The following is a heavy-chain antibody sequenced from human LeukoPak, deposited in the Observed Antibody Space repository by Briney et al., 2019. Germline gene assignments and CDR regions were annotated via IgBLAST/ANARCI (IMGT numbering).Heavy chain of an antibody. V-gene: IGHV3-33*01. D-gene: IGHD1-26*01. CDR2: IWSDGSNK. Sequence: GGSLRLSYAASGFTLSRYGMHWVRQAPGEGLEWVAVIWSDGSNKYYADSVKGRFTISRDNSKNTVYLQMNSLRAEDTAVYYCARDSSGSSSYFDYWGQGTLVTVSS. CDR1: GFTLSRYG. CDR3: ARDSSGSSSYFDY. J-gene: IGHJ4*02.